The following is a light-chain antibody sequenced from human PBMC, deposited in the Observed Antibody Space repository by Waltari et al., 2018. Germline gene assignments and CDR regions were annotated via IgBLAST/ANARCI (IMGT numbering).Light chain of an antibody. V-gene: IGKV3D-15*01. CDR3: QQYNNWPAIT. CDR1: QSVSSN. J-gene: IGKJ5*01. Sequence: EIVMTQSPVTLSVSPGERATLSCRASQSVSSNLVLYQHKPGPAPRLLIYGASTRATGIPDRFSGSGSGTEFTLTISSLQSEDFAVYYCQQYNNWPAITFGQGTRLEIK. CDR2: GAS.